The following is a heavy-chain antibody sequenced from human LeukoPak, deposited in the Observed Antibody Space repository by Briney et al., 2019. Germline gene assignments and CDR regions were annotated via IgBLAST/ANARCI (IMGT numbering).Heavy chain of an antibody. CDR2: INHSGST. CDR3: ARGYSTLPRIIDY. D-gene: IGHD6-13*01. J-gene: IGHJ4*02. CDR1: GGSFSGYY. Sequence: KPSETLSLTCAVYGGSFSGYYWSWIRQPPGKGLEWIGEINHSGSTNYNPSLKSRVTISVDTSKNQFSLKLSSVTAADTAVYYCARGYSTLPRIIDYWGQGTLVTVSS. V-gene: IGHV4-34*01.